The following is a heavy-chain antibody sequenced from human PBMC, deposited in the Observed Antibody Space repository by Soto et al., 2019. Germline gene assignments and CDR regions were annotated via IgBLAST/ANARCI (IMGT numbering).Heavy chain of an antibody. Sequence: QITLKESGPTLVKPTQTLTLTCTFSGFSLTTSGMGVAWIRQPPGKALEWLALIYWDDDKRYSPSLKNRLTITKDTSKNQVVLTVTNMEAVDTATYYCAYSPSYYSDSRGQKAGGFDIWGQGTLVTVSS. J-gene: IGHJ3*02. CDR1: GFSLTTSGMG. CDR3: AYSPSYYSDSRGQKAGGFDI. D-gene: IGHD3-22*01. V-gene: IGHV2-5*02. CDR2: IYWDDDK.